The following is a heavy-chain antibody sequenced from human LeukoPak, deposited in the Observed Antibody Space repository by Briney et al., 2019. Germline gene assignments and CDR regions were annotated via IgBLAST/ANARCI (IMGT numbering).Heavy chain of an antibody. CDR3: ARDRGEYYFDS. CDR1: GFTFDDYA. J-gene: IGHJ4*02. Sequence: GGSLRLSCAASGFTFDDYAMHWVRQAPGKGLEWVSGISWNSGSIGYADSVKGRFTISRDNAKNSLYLQMNSLRAEDTAVYYCARDRGEYYFDSWGQGTLVTASS. V-gene: IGHV3-9*01. D-gene: IGHD3-16*01. CDR2: ISWNSGSI.